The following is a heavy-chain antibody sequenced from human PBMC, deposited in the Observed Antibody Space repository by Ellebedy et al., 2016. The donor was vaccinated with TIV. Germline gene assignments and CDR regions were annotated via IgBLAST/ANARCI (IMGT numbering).Heavy chain of an antibody. V-gene: IGHV1-69*13. Sequence: SVKVSXXASGGTFSSYAISWVRQAPGQGLEWMGGIIPIFGTANYAQKFQGRVTITADESTSTAYMELSSLRSEDTAVYYCARVGYYGSGSYYTRHYGMDVWGQGTTVTVSS. CDR3: ARVGYYGSGSYYTRHYGMDV. D-gene: IGHD3-10*01. CDR1: GGTFSSYA. J-gene: IGHJ6*02. CDR2: IIPIFGTA.